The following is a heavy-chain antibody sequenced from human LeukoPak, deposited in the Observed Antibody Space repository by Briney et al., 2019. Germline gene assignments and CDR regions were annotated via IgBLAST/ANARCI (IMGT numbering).Heavy chain of an antibody. CDR3: ARGLHYYGSGSYYPL. J-gene: IGHJ4*02. CDR2: IYYSGST. CDR1: GGSISSSSYY. D-gene: IGHD3-10*01. Sequence: SETLSLTCTVSGGSISSSSYYWGWIRQPPGKGLEWIGSIYYSGSTYYNPSLKSRVTISVDTSKNQFSLKLSSVTAADTAVYYCARGLHYYGSGSYYPLWGQGTLVTVSS. V-gene: IGHV4-39*07.